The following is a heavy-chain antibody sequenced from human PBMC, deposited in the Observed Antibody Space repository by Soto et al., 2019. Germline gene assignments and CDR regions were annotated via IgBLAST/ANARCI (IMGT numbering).Heavy chain of an antibody. CDR2: INHSGST. CDR1: GGSFSGYY. CDR3: ARGWLRSSDY. Sequence: SETLSLTCAVYGGSFSGYYWSWIRQPPGKGLEWIGEINHSGSTNYNPSLKSRVTISVDTSKNQFSLKLSSVTAADTAVYYCARGWLRSSDYWGQGTLVTVSS. V-gene: IGHV4-34*01. J-gene: IGHJ4*02. D-gene: IGHD5-12*01.